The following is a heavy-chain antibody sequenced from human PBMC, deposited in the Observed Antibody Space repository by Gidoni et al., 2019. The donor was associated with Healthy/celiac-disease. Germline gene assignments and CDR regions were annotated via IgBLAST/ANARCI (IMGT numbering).Heavy chain of an antibody. CDR1: GGSISSGGYY. J-gene: IGHJ1*01. CDR2: INYSGSN. V-gene: IGHV4-31*03. Sequence: QVQLQESVPGLGTPSQTLSLTCPVSGGSISSGGYYWSWIRQHPGKGLEWIGYINYSGSNYYNPSLKSRVTISVDTTKNQFSLKLSSVTAADTAVYYCARLIQGYFQHWGQGTLVTVSS. CDR3: ARLIQGYFQH.